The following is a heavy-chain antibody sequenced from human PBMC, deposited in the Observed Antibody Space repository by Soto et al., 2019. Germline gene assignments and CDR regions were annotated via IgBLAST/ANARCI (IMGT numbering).Heavy chain of an antibody. V-gene: IGHV3-33*08. J-gene: IGHJ4*01. CDR2: IWYDGSNK. D-gene: IGHD6-19*01. CDR3: ASLRQDRSGWYYFDY. Sequence: PGGSLRLSCAASGFTFRNYGMQWVRQVPGKGLEWVAVIWYDGSNKYYADSVQGRFTISRDNSKNTLYLQMNSLRADDTAVYYCASLRQDRSGWYYFDYWGHGTQVTIST. CDR1: GFTFRNYG.